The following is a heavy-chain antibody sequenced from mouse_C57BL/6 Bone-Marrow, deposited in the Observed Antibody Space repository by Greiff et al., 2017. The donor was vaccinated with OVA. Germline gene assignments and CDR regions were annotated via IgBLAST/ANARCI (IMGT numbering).Heavy chain of an antibody. J-gene: IGHJ4*01. D-gene: IGHD2-4*01. CDR3: ARIGGLYYDYDDAMDY. V-gene: IGHV8-8*01. CDR2: IWWDDDK. CDR1: GFSLSTFGMG. Sequence: QVTLKVSGPGILQPSPTLSLTCSFSGFSLSTFGMGVGWIRQPSGKGLEWLVHIWWDDDKYYNPALKSRLTNSKDTSKNHVFLKIANVDTADTATYSCARIGGLYYDYDDAMDYWGQGTSVTVSS.